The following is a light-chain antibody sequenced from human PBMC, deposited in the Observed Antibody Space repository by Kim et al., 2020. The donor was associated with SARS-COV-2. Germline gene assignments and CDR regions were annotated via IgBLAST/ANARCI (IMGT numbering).Light chain of an antibody. J-gene: IGLJ2*01. CDR2: EDD. CDR3: QSYNRDNVL. CDR1: SGSIDDNY. V-gene: IGLV6-57*04. Sequence: NFMLTQPHSVSESPGKTVTISCTRSSGSIDDNYVQWYQQRPGVVPTTVIYEDDQRPSGVSDRFSGSIDNSSNSASLTISGLRTEDEADYYCQSYNRDNVLFGGETQLTVL.